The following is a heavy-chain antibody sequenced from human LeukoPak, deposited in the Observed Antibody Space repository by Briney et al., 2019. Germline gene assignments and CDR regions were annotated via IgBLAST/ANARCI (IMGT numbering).Heavy chain of an antibody. CDR3: AKLSWNDKGRFDC. CDR1: GFTFSSYA. CDR2: IRDSGDRT. V-gene: IGHV3-23*01. Sequence: PGESLRLSCAASGFTFSSYAMSWVRQAPGKGLEWVSGIRDSGDRTYYADSVKGRFTISRDNSKNTLYLQMNSLGVEDTAVYYCAKLSWNDKGRFDCWGQGTLVTVSS. D-gene: IGHD1-1*01. J-gene: IGHJ4*02.